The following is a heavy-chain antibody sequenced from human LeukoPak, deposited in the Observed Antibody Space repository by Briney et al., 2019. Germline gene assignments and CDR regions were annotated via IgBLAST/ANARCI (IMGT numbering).Heavy chain of an antibody. D-gene: IGHD3-10*01. J-gene: IGHJ4*02. V-gene: IGHV3-30*03. CDR3: GGFGELLDY. CDR2: ISYDGSNK. Sequence: ASSLRLSCAASGFTFSSYGMHWVRQAPGKGLEWVAVISYDGSNKYYADSVKGRFTISRDNSKNTLYLQMNSLRAEDTAVYYCGGFGELLDYWGQGTLVTVSS. CDR1: GFTFSSYG.